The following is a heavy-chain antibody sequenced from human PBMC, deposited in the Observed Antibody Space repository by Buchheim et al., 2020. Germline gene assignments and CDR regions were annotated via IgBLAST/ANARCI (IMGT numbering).Heavy chain of an antibody. V-gene: IGHV3-7*03. CDR1: GFTFSTYX. J-gene: IGHJ4*02. Sequence: ELQLVESGGGLVQPGGSLRLSCAASGFTFSTYXMSWVRQAPGKGLEWVANIGQDGSGKYYVDSVKGRLTXFRDNAKNSLYLQMNSLRAEDTAVYYCARDKDRKWAGMDYWGQGTL. CDR2: IGQDGSGK. D-gene: IGHD6-19*01. CDR3: ARDKDRKWAGMDY.